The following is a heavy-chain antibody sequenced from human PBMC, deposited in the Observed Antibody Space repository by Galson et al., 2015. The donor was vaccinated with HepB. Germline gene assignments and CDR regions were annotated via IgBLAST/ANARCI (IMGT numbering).Heavy chain of an antibody. D-gene: IGHD2-15*01. V-gene: IGHV3-30-3*01. CDR3: RGEDIVVVVAAHDAFDI. CDR2: ISYDGSNK. J-gene: IGHJ3*02. Sequence: SLRLSCAASGFTFSRYAMHWVRQAPGKGLEWVAVISYDGSNKYYADSVKGRFTISRDNSKNTLYLQMNSLRAEDTAVYYCRGEDIVVVVAAHDAFDIWGQGTMVTVSS. CDR1: GFTFSRYA.